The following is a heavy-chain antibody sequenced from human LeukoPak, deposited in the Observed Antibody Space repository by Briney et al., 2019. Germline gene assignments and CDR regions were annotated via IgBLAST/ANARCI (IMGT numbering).Heavy chain of an antibody. Sequence: SETLSLTCAVSGGSFSGYYWSWIRQPPGKGLEWIGEINHSGSTNYNPSLKSRVTISVDTSKNQFSLKLSSVTAADTAVYYCASRRLRFLEWHAYYFDYWGQGTLVTVSS. J-gene: IGHJ4*02. D-gene: IGHD3-3*01. V-gene: IGHV4-34*01. CDR3: ASRRLRFLEWHAYYFDY. CDR1: GGSFSGYY. CDR2: INHSGST.